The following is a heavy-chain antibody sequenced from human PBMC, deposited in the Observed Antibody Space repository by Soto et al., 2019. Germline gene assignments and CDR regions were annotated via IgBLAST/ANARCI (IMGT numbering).Heavy chain of an antibody. CDR1: YGSISVSNVF. CDR3: ARTTGRTLDF. D-gene: IGHD2-15*01. CDR2: IDYSGTA. Sequence: QLQLQESGPGLVKPWETLSLTCTVSYGSISVSNVFWGWVRQPPGKGLEWIGNIDYSGTAYFNPSLGTGVTLPVHTSKHQFSLIFFSVTAADTDVYYGARTTGRTLDFWSQGILDAVSS. J-gene: IGHJ4*02. V-gene: IGHV4-39*01.